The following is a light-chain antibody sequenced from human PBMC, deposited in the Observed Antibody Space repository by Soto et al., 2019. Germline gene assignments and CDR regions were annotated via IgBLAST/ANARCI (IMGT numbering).Light chain of an antibody. V-gene: IGLV1-51*01. Sequence: QSVLAQPPSVSAAPGQKVTISCSGSSANIGGNSVSWYQQLPGTAPKLLIYDDNKRPSGIPDRFSGSKSGTSATLGITGFQTGDEADYYCGSRDSRLSAYVFGTGTKGTVL. CDR1: SANIGGNS. CDR3: GSRDSRLSAYV. CDR2: DDN. J-gene: IGLJ1*01.